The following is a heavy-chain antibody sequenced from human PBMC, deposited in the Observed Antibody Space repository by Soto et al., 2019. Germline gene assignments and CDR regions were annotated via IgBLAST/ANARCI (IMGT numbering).Heavy chain of an antibody. Sequence: GGSLRLSCAASGFTFSSYSMTWVRQAPGKGLEWVAHITASGGTTYYADSVKGRFTISRDTSRNTLYLQMNSLRAEDTALYYCAKCMQAYWNYDAHYIWGQGTMVTVSS. J-gene: IGHJ3*02. CDR2: ITASGGTT. V-gene: IGHV3-23*01. D-gene: IGHD1-7*01. CDR1: GFTFSSYS. CDR3: AKCMQAYWNYDAHYI.